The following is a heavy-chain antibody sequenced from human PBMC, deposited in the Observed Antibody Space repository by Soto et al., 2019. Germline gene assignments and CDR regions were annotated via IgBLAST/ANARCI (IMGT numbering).Heavy chain of an antibody. CDR1: GFSISSSD. J-gene: IGHJ6*02. V-gene: IGHV3-13*01. CDR2: LGTSGDT. D-gene: IGHD3-3*01. CDR3: TRDRQIYRSYYYGMDV. Sequence: EVQLVESGGGLVQPGGSLKLSCVASGFSISSSDMHWVRQVMGKGLEWVSTLGTSGDTFYSGSVKGRFTISREDAKDSCHLQMNNLTAEDSAVYYCTRDRQIYRSYYYGMDVWGQATAVTVS.